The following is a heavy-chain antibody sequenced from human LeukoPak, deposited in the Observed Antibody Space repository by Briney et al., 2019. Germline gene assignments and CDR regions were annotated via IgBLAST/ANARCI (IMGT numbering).Heavy chain of an antibody. V-gene: IGHV3-21*06. CDR3: ARDRGLNSYGLDY. CDR1: GFTFSSYS. Sequence: GESLKISCAASGFTFSSYSMNWVRQAPGKGLEWVSSISSSSSYIYYADSVKGRFTISRDNAKSSLYLQMNSLRAEDTAIYYCARDRGLNSYGLDYWGQGTLVTVSS. D-gene: IGHD5-18*01. CDR2: ISSSSSYI. J-gene: IGHJ4*02.